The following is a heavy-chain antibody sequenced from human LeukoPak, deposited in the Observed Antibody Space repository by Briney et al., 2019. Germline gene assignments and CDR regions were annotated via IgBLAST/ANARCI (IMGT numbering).Heavy chain of an antibody. CDR3: AKGGGRAYCGGDCYELGVVDY. Sequence: GGSLRLSCAASGFTFSSYGMHWVRQAPGKGLEWVAIMSYDGSNKYYADAVKGRFTISRDNSKNTLYLQMNSLRPEDTAVYHCAKGGGRAYCGGDCYELGVVDYWGQGTLATVSS. CDR2: MSYDGSNK. V-gene: IGHV3-30*18. D-gene: IGHD2-21*02. CDR1: GFTFSSYG. J-gene: IGHJ4*02.